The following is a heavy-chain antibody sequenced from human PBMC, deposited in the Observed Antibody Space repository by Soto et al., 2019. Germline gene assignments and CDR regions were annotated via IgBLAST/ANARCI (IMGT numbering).Heavy chain of an antibody. V-gene: IGHV4-39*01. CDR1: GGSISSSSYY. CDR3: ARQMTTLTPSDS. J-gene: IGHJ5*01. D-gene: IGHD4-4*01. Sequence: SETLSLTCSVSGGSISSSSYYWGWIRQPPGKGLEWIASIYYSGSTYYNPSLKSRVAISVDTSKNQFSLKLSSVTAADTAVYYCARQMTTLTPSDSWGQGTLVTVS. CDR2: IYYSGST.